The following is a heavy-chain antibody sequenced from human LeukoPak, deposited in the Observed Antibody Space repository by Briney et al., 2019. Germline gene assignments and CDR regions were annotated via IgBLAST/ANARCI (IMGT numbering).Heavy chain of an antibody. J-gene: IGHJ3*02. V-gene: IGHV1-69*04. CDR2: IIPIFGIA. Sequence: SVKVSCKASGGTFSSYAISWVRQAPGQGLEWMGRIIPIFGIANYAQKFQGRVTITADKSTSTAYMELSSLRAEDTAVYYCAKDGWEAFDIWGQGTMVTVSS. D-gene: IGHD1-26*01. CDR3: AKDGWEAFDI. CDR1: GGTFSSYA.